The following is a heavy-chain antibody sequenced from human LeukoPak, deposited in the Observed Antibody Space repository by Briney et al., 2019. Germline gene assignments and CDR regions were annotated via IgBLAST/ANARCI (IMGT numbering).Heavy chain of an antibody. Sequence: GGSLRLSCAVSGFTVSNNYMNWVRQAPGKGLEWVSIIYSGGRTYYADSAKGRFTISRDIFKNTVYLQMNSLRAEDTAVYYCARVGCGWVLTPCDAFDIWGQGTMVTVSS. CDR1: GFTVSNNY. CDR3: ARVGCGWVLTPCDAFDI. CDR2: IYSGGRT. V-gene: IGHV3-53*01. D-gene: IGHD2-15*01. J-gene: IGHJ3*02.